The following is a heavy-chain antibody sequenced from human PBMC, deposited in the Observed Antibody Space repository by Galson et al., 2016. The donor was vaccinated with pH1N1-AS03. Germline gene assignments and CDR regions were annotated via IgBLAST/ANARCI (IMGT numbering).Heavy chain of an antibody. CDR2: TFYWSKWSN. J-gene: IGHJ4*02. V-gene: IGHV6-1*01. Sequence: CAISGDSVSGSRGVAWNWIRQSPSRGLEWLGRTFYWSKWSNDYAESVKSRITIDPDTSNNQFSLHLNSVTPEDTAIYVCARGKNSGFDYWGQGTPVTVSS. CDR1: GDSVSGSRGVA. CDR3: ARGKNSGFDY. D-gene: IGHD3-10*01.